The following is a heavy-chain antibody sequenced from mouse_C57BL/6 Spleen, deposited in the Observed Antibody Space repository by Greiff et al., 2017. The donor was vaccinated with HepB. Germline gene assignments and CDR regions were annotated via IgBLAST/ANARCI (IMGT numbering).Heavy chain of an antibody. CDR2: IYPRDGST. Sequence: VKLQESGPELVKPGASVKLSCKASGYTFTSYDINWVKQRPGQGLEWIGWIYPRDGSTKYNEKFKGKATLTVDTSSSTAYMELHSLTSEDSAVYFCARSTTVVAKYYFDYWGQGTTLTVSS. V-gene: IGHV1-85*01. J-gene: IGHJ2*01. D-gene: IGHD1-1*01. CDR1: GYTFTSYD. CDR3: ARSTTVVAKYYFDY.